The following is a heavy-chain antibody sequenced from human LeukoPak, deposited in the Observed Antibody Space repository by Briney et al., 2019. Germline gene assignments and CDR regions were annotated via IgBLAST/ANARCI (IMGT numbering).Heavy chain of an antibody. J-gene: IGHJ6*02. CDR3: ARARGNYYGMDV. Sequence: ASVKVSCKASGYTFTGYYMHWVRQAPGQGLEWMGWMNPNSGNTGYAQKFQGRVTMTRNTSISTAYMELSSLRSEDTAVYYCARARGNYYGMDVWGQGTTVTVSS. CDR1: GYTFTGYY. V-gene: IGHV1-8*02. D-gene: IGHD3-10*01. CDR2: MNPNSGNT.